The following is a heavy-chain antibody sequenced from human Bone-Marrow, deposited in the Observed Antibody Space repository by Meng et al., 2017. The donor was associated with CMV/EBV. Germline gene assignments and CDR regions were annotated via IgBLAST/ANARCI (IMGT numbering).Heavy chain of an antibody. CDR1: GFTFSSYA. D-gene: IGHD3-22*01. CDR2: ISGSGGST. J-gene: IGHJ4*02. V-gene: IGHV3-23*01. Sequence: GESLKISCAASGFTFSSYAMSWVRQAPGKGLEWVSAISGSGGSTYYADSVKGRFTISRDNAKNTLYLQMNSLGAEDTAVYYCAREYRLKYDSSGFDFWGQGTLVTVSS. CDR3: AREYRLKYDSSGFDF.